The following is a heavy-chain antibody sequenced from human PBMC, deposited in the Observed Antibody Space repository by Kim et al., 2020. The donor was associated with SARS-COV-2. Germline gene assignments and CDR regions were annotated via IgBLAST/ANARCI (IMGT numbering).Heavy chain of an antibody. V-gene: IGHV4-4*06. J-gene: IGHJ5*02. Sequence: KSRVTMSVDTSKNQFSLKLSSVTAADTAVYYCARDPGYSSGWFVNWFDPWGQGTLVTVSS. D-gene: IGHD6-19*01. CDR3: ARDPGYSSGWFVNWFDP.